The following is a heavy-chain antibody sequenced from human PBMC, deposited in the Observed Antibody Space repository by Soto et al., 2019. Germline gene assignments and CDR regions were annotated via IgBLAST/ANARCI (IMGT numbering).Heavy chain of an antibody. D-gene: IGHD3-16*01. CDR2: IQDGGSI. V-gene: IGHV3-66*01. J-gene: IGHJ4*02. CDR3: GRGEGSGSNALGH. CDR1: GFTVSNNY. Sequence: EVLLEESGGGFVQPGGSLRLSCAASGFTVSNNYMTWVRQAPGKGLEWVAVIQDGGSISYADTVSDRCTISGDNSKNPVFLEMNDLRPEDTAVYCCGRGEGSGSNALGHWGQGTLVTVSS.